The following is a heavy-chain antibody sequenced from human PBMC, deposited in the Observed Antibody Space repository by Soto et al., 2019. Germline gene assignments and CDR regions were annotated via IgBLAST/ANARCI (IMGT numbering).Heavy chain of an antibody. J-gene: IGHJ4*02. Sequence: GGPRRLSCGPSGYTLCRYSLNWARQAPGKGLEWVSYITSSGTTVYYADSVRGRFTISRDNAKNTLYLHMNSLRAEDTAVYYCVGDMQLWRLDSWGQGTLVTVSS. D-gene: IGHD2-21*01. CDR1: GYTLCRYS. CDR2: ITSSGTTV. V-gene: IGHV3-48*01. CDR3: VGDMQLWRLDS.